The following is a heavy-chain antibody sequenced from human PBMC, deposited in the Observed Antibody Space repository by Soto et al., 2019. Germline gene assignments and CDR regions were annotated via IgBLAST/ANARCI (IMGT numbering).Heavy chain of an antibody. Sequence: SETLSLTCTVSGGSISSYYWSWIRQPPGKGLEWIGYIYYSGSTNYNPSLKSRVTISVDTSKNQFSLKLSSVTAADTAVYYCARGRLGLPPGGWYFDLWGRGTLVTVSS. CDR3: ARGRLGLPPGGWYFDL. D-gene: IGHD7-27*01. V-gene: IGHV4-59*08. J-gene: IGHJ2*01. CDR1: GGSISSYY. CDR2: IYYSGST.